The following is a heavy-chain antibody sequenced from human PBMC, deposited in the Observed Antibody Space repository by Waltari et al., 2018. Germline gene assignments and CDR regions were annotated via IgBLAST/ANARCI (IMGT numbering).Heavy chain of an antibody. D-gene: IGHD2-15*01. CDR2: ISSSSSTI. Sequence: EVQLVESGGGLVQPGGSLRLSCAASGFTFSSYSMNWVRQAPGKGLEWVSYISSSSSTIYYADSVKGRFTISRDNAKNSLYLQMNSLRAEDTAVYYCARDQYCSGGSCYPGDAFDIWGQGTMVTVSS. J-gene: IGHJ3*02. V-gene: IGHV3-48*04. CDR1: GFTFSSYS. CDR3: ARDQYCSGGSCYPGDAFDI.